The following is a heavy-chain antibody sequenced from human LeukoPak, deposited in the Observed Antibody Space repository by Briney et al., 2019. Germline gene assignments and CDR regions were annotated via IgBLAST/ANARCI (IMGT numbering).Heavy chain of an antibody. J-gene: IGHJ4*02. Sequence: ASVKVSCKASGYTFTGYYMHWVRQAPGQGLEWMGWISAYNGNTNYAQKLQGRVTMTTDTSTSTAYMELRSLRSDDTAVYYCARDKASSGWYYFDYWGQGTLVTVSS. D-gene: IGHD6-19*01. CDR1: GYTFTGYY. CDR2: ISAYNGNT. V-gene: IGHV1-18*04. CDR3: ARDKASSGWYYFDY.